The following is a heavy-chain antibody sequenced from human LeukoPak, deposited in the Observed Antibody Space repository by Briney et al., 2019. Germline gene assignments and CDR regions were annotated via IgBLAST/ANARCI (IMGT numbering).Heavy chain of an antibody. J-gene: IGHJ2*01. CDR1: GGSISSYY. D-gene: IGHD6-6*01. CDR3: ARHPRNRAARPVWYFDL. Sequence: SETLSLTYTVSGGSISSYYWSWIRQPPGKGLEWIGYIYYSGSTNYNPSLKSRVTISVDTSKNQFSLKLSSVTAADTAVYYCARHPRNRAARPVWYFDLWGRGTLVTVSS. V-gene: IGHV4-59*08. CDR2: IYYSGST.